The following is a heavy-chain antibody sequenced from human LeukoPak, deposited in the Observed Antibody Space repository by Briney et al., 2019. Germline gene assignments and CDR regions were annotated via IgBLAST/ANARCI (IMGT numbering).Heavy chain of an antibody. V-gene: IGHV3-7*03. D-gene: IGHD3-10*01. J-gene: IGHJ4*02. Sequence: GGSLRLSCAASGFTFSSYWMSWVRQAPGKGLEWVANIKQEGSEKYYVDPVKGRFTISRDNAKNSLYLQMNSLRAEDTAVYYCARDLRGFGDPMEYFDYWGQGTLVTVSS. CDR2: IKQEGSEK. CDR1: GFTFSSYW. CDR3: ARDLRGFGDPMEYFDY.